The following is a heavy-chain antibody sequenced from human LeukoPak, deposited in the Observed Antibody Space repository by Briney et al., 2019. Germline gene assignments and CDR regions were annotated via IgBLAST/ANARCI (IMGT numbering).Heavy chain of an antibody. V-gene: IGHV3-30*04. CDR3: ATAYSSGWVDY. Sequence: GGSLRLSCAASGINFSGYAMHWVRQAPGKGLEWVAIISYDGSNKNYADSVKGRLTISRDNSNNMLFLQLNSLRTDDTAVYFCATAYSSGWVDYWGQGTLVTVSS. J-gene: IGHJ4*02. D-gene: IGHD6-19*01. CDR2: ISYDGSNK. CDR1: GINFSGYA.